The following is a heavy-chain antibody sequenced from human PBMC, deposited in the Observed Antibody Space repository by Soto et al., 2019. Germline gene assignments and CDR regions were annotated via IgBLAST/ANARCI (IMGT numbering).Heavy chain of an antibody. D-gene: IGHD3-22*01. CDR3: MLGSGWKDFDY. CDR1: GGSISGSSYY. V-gene: IGHV4-39*01. Sequence: SETLYLTCTVSGGSISGSSYYWGWIRQPPGKGLEWIGNIYYSGSTYYNPSLKSRVTISVDTSKNQFSLKLSSVTAADTAVYYCMLGSGWKDFDYWGQGTLVTVS. J-gene: IGHJ4*02. CDR2: IYYSGST.